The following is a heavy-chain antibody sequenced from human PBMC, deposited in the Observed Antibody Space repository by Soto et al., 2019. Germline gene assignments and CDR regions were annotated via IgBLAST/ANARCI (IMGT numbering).Heavy chain of an antibody. CDR3: ARSSHDYSNPFDY. CDR1: GGSISSSNW. J-gene: IGHJ4*02. Sequence: SETLSLTCAVSGGSISSSNWWSWVRQPPGKGLEWIGEIYHSGSTNYNPSLKSRVTISVDKSKNQFSLKLSSVTAADTAVYYCARSSHDYSNPFDYWGQGTLVTVAS. CDR2: IYHSGST. V-gene: IGHV4-4*02. D-gene: IGHD4-4*01.